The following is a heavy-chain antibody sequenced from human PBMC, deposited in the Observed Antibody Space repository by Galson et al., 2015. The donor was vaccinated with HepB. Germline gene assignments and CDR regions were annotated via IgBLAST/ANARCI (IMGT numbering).Heavy chain of an antibody. J-gene: IGHJ3*02. CDR1: GGSISSYY. D-gene: IGHD3-22*01. CDR3: ARVYSYDSSGYSDAFDI. V-gene: IGHV4-59*01. Sequence: SETLSLTCTVSGGSISSYYWSWIRQPPGKGLEWIGYIYYSGSTNYNPSLKSRVTISVDTSKNQFSLKLSSVTAADTAVYYCARVYSYDSSGYSDAFDIWGQGTMVTVSS. CDR2: IYYSGST.